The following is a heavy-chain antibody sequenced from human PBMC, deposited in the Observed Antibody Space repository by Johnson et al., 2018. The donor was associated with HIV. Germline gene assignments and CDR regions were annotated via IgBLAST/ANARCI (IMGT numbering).Heavy chain of an antibody. D-gene: IGHD3-16*01. CDR1: GFTFSDYY. Sequence: QVQLVESGGGLVKPGGSLRLSCAASGFTFSDYYMSWIRQAPGKGLEWVSYISNSGETVFYADSVKGRFTVSRDNTKNSLFLQIDTLRAEDTAVYYCAGVKRGGFFDLWGQGTMVTVSS. CDR3: AGVKRGGFFDL. V-gene: IGHV3-11*04. CDR2: ISNSGETV. J-gene: IGHJ3*01.